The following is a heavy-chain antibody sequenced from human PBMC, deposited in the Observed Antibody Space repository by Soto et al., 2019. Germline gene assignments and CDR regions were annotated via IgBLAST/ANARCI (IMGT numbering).Heavy chain of an antibody. CDR1: GFTFSSYA. Sequence: PGGSLRLSCAASGFTFSSYAMSWVRQAPGKGLEWVSAISGSGGSTYYADSVKGRFTISRDNSKNTLYLQVNSLRAEDTAVYYCAKRGGCSGGGCAERNFDYWGQGTLVTVSS. CDR2: ISGSGGST. CDR3: AKRGGCSGGGCAERNFDY. D-gene: IGHD2-15*01. V-gene: IGHV3-23*01. J-gene: IGHJ4*02.